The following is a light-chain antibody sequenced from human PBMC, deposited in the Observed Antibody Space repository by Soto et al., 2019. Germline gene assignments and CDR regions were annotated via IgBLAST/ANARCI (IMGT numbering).Light chain of an antibody. Sequence: QSVLTQSPSDSASLGASVTLTCTLSSGHSNYAIAWHQQQPEKGPRYLMKVNSDGSHTKGDGIPDRFSGSSSGAERYLTISSLQSEDEADYYCQTWGTGILVVFGGGTKLTVL. CDR2: VNSDGSH. CDR1: SGHSNYA. J-gene: IGLJ2*01. V-gene: IGLV4-69*02. CDR3: QTWGTGILVV.